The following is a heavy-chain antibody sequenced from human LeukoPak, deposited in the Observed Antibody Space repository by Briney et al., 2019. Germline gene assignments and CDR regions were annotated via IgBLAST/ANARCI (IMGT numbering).Heavy chain of an antibody. D-gene: IGHD2-2*03. CDR2: ISYDGTNK. CDR3: ARDGYCSSTGCSAYFFDS. V-gene: IGHV3-30-3*01. CDR1: GFTFSSYA. J-gene: IGHJ4*02. Sequence: GRSLRLSCAASGFTFSSYAMHWVRQAPGKGLHWVAVISYDGTNKYHADSVKGRFTISRDNSKNTLYLQLNSLRPEDTALYYCARDGYCSSTGCSAYFFDSWGQGTLVTVSS.